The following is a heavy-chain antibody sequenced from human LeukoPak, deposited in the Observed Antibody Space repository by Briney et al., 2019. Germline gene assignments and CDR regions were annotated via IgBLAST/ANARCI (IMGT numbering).Heavy chain of an antibody. CDR1: GFTFSSYA. CDR3: AKDRTPSTVTTDDY. Sequence: GGSLRLSCAASGFTFSSYAMSWVRQSPGKGLEWVSAISGSGGSTYYADSVKGRFTVSRDNSKNTLYLQMNSLRAEDTAVYYCAKDRTPSTVTTDDYWGQGTLVTVSS. V-gene: IGHV3-23*01. CDR2: ISGSGGST. J-gene: IGHJ4*02. D-gene: IGHD4-17*01.